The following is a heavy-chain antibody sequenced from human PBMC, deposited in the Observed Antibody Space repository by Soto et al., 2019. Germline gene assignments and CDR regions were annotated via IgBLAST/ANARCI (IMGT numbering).Heavy chain of an antibody. Sequence: SESLSLTCIVSGESISSSSYYWGWIRQPPGKGLEWIGSIYYSGRTYYNPSFKSLVTISIDTSKNQFSLKLSSVTATDTAVYYCARQRTTVVTQAYFDHWGQGALVTVSS. D-gene: IGHD2-21*02. CDR2: IYYSGRT. V-gene: IGHV4-39*01. CDR1: GESISSSSYY. J-gene: IGHJ4*02. CDR3: ARQRTTVVTQAYFDH.